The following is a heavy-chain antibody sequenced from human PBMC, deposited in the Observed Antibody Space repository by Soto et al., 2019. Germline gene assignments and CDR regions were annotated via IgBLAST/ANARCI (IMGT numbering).Heavy chain of an antibody. CDR2: ITVYNGNT. J-gene: IGHJ5*02. V-gene: IGHV1-18*01. Sequence: ASVKVSCKASGYIFSSYGINWVRQAPGQGLEWMGWITVYNGNTHYAQKFQDRVTMTINTSTSTAYMDLRSLTSDDTAVYYCARVIPGVEAWFDPWGQGTLVTVPP. CDR3: ARVIPGVEAWFDP. CDR1: GYIFSSYG. D-gene: IGHD2-2*01.